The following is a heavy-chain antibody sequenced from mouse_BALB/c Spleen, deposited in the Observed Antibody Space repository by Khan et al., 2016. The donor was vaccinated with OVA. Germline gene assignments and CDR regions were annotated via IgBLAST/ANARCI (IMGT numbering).Heavy chain of an antibody. D-gene: IGHD1-2*01. CDR1: GYTFTDYS. CDR3: ASSLLRDFVY. CDR2: INTETGEP. J-gene: IGHJ2*01. V-gene: IGHV9-2-1*01. Sequence: QIQLVQSGPELKKPGETVKISCKASGYTFTDYSMHWVKQAPGKGLKWMGWINTETGEPTYADDFTGRFAFSLDTSASTAYLQINDLTNEDTATYFCASSLLRDFVYWGQGTTLTVSS.